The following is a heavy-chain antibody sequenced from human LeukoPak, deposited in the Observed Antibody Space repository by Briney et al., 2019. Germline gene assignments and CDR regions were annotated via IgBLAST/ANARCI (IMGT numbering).Heavy chain of an antibody. CDR3: VRDSTHWSFDY. Sequence: ASVKVSCKASGYTFTGHYMHWVRQAPGQGPEWMGMINPSSGSTTYAQKFQGRVTVTRDTSTSTVYMEVSSLRSEDTAVYYCVRDSTHWSFDYWGQGMLVSVSS. D-gene: IGHD2-8*02. CDR2: INPSSGST. V-gene: IGHV1-46*01. CDR1: GYTFTGHY. J-gene: IGHJ4*02.